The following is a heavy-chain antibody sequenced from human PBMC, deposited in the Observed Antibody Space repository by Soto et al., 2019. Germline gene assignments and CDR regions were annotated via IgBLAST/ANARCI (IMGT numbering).Heavy chain of an antibody. D-gene: IGHD2-2*01. CDR2: TNHTGGS. J-gene: IGHJ4*02. Sequence: SETLSLTCAVSGGSFSGYYWSWVRQPPGKGLEWIGDTNHTGGSNYNPSLKSRVMISVDTAKTQFSLNVTSVTAADTAVYYCAREVGYYSATRRNLYFDYWGPGTPVTVSS. V-gene: IGHV4-34*01. CDR1: GGSFSGYY. CDR3: AREVGYYSATRRNLYFDY.